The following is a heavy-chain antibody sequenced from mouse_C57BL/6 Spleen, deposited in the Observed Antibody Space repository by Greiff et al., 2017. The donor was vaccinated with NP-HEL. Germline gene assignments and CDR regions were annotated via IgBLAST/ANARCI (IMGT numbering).Heavy chain of an antibody. V-gene: IGHV14-1*01. D-gene: IGHD1-1*01. J-gene: IGHJ2*01. CDR2: IDPEDGDT. Sequence: VHVKQSGAELVRPGASVKLSCTASGFNIKDYYMHWVKQRPEQGLEWIGRIDPEDGDTEYAPKFQGKATMTADTSSNTAYLQLSSLTSEDTAVYYCTNEGTTVGFDYWGQGTTLTVSS. CDR3: TNEGTTVGFDY. CDR1: GFNIKDYY.